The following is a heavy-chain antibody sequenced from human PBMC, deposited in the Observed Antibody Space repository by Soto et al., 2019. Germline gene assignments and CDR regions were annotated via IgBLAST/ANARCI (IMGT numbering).Heavy chain of an antibody. CDR1: GYTFTGYY. J-gene: IGHJ6*02. Sequence: GASVKFSCKASGYTFTGYYMHWVRQAPGQGLEWMGWINPNSGGTNYAQKFQGRVTMTRDTSISTAYMELSRLRSDDTAVYYCARERDTAHHYYYDMDVWGQGTRVTVSS. CDR3: ARERDTAHHYYYDMDV. D-gene: IGHD5-18*01. V-gene: IGHV1-2*02. CDR2: INPNSGGT.